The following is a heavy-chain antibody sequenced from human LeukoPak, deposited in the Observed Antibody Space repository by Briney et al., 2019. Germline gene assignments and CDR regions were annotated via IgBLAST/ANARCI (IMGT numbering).Heavy chain of an antibody. Sequence: GASVKVSCKASGGTFSSYAISWVRQAPGQGLEWMGGIIPIFGTANYAQKFQGRVTITADESTSTAYMELSSLRSEDTAVYYCARGDSRTIFGVVIPYYFDYWGQGTLVTVSS. J-gene: IGHJ4*02. CDR3: ARGDSRTIFGVVIPYYFDY. D-gene: IGHD3-3*01. CDR2: IIPIFGTA. V-gene: IGHV1-69*01. CDR1: GGTFSSYA.